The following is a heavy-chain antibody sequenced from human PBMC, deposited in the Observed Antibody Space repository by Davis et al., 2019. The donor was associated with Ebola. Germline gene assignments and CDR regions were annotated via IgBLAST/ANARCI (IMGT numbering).Heavy chain of an antibody. D-gene: IGHD6-19*01. CDR2: INAGNGNT. Sequence: AASVKVSCKASGYTFTSYAMHWVRQAPGQRLEWMGWINAGNGNTKYSQKFQGRVTITRDTSASTAYMELSSLRSDDTAVYYCARDRGYSSGWYSDYWGQGTLVTVSS. CDR1: GYTFTSYA. CDR3: ARDRGYSSGWYSDY. J-gene: IGHJ4*02. V-gene: IGHV1-3*01.